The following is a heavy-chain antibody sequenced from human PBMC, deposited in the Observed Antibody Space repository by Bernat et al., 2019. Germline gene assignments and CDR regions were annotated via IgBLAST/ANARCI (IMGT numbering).Heavy chain of an antibody. V-gene: IGHV3-30*03. CDR3: ARDAVGLRLGELSSYFDY. D-gene: IGHD3-16*02. CDR2: ISYDGSNK. Sequence: QVQLVESGGGVVQPGRSLRLSCAASGFTFSSYGMHWVRQAPGKGLEWVAVISYDGSNKYYADSVKGRFTISRDNSKNTLYLQMNSLRAEDTAVYYCARDAVGLRLGELSSYFDYWGQGTLVTVSS. J-gene: IGHJ4*02. CDR1: GFTFSSYG.